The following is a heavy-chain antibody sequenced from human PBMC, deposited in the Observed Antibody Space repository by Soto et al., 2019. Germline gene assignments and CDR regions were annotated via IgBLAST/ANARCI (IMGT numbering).Heavy chain of an antibody. V-gene: IGHV3-23*01. CDR2: ISGSGGST. J-gene: IGHJ4*02. CDR3: AKESPLTYDILTGYSD. Sequence: GGSLRLSCAASGFTFSSYAMSWVRQAPGKGLEWVSAISGSGGSTYYADSVKGRFTISRDNSKNTLYLQMNSLRAEDTAVYYCAKESPLTYDILTGYSDWGQGTLVTVSS. D-gene: IGHD3-9*01. CDR1: GFTFSSYA.